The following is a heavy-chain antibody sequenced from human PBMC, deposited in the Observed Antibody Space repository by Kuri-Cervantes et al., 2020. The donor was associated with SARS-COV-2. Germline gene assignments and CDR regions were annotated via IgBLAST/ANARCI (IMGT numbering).Heavy chain of an antibody. Sequence: LRLSCTVSGGSISSYYWSCIRQPPGKALEWLALIDWDDDKYYSTSLKTRLIISKDTANKQVVLTMTNMEPVDTATYYCARIRVEMATIGANYYYGMDVWGQGTTVTVSS. CDR2: IDWDDDK. D-gene: IGHD5-24*01. CDR1: GGSISSYY. CDR3: ARIRVEMATIGANYYYGMDV. V-gene: IGHV2-70*01. J-gene: IGHJ6*02.